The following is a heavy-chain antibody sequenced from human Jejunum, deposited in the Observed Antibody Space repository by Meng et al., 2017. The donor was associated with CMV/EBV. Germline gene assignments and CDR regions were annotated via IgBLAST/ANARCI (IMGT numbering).Heavy chain of an antibody. CDR1: GDPISSGSHS. CDR3: ARDLTNKWFYY. J-gene: IGHJ4*02. Sequence: QLQESGPGLVKPAETPSLPCTASGDPISSGSHSWAWFRQPPGKRLEWIGSMYFSGIADYNPSLKSRVTISLHATQKQFSLRLTSVTAADSAVYFCARDLTNKWFYYWGQGTLVTVSS. CDR2: MYFSGIA. V-gene: IGHV4-39*07. D-gene: IGHD1-26*01.